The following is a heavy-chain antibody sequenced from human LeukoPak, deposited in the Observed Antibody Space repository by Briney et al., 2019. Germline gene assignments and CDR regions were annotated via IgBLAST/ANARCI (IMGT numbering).Heavy chain of an antibody. D-gene: IGHD3-10*01. J-gene: IGHJ4*02. CDR1: GFTFSSYG. CDR2: IRYDGSNK. Sequence: PGGSLRLSCAASGFTFSSYGMHWVRQAPGKGREWVAFIRYDGSNKYYADSVKGRFTISRDNSKNTLYLQMNSLRAEDTAVYYCAKVDGFGRSADYWGQGTLVTVSS. CDR3: AKVDGFGRSADY. V-gene: IGHV3-30*02.